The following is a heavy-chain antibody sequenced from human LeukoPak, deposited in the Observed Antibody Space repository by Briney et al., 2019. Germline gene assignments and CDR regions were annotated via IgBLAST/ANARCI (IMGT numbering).Heavy chain of an antibody. D-gene: IGHD3-22*01. CDR1: GFTFSRYS. Sequence: PGGSLRLSCAASGFTFSRYSMNWVRQAPGKGLEWVSSISISSNYIYYADSVKGRLTISRDNAKNSLYLQVNSLRAEDTAVYYCARDLYRIVVVPHYFDYWGQGTLVTVSS. CDR3: ARDLYRIVVVPHYFDY. CDR2: ISISSNYI. V-gene: IGHV3-21*01. J-gene: IGHJ4*02.